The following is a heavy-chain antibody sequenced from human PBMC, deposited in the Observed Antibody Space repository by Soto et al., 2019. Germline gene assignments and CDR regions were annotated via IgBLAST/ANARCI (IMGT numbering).Heavy chain of an antibody. CDR3: AKDSSGWSRLRYAFDI. CDR1: GFTFSSYG. CDR2: ISYDGSNK. Sequence: QVQLVESGGGVVQPGRSLRLSCAASGFTFSSYGMHWVRQAPGKGLEWVAVISYDGSNKYYADSVKGRFTISRDNSKNTLYLQMNSLRAEDTAVYYCAKDSSGWSRLRYAFDIWGQGTMVTVSS. V-gene: IGHV3-30*18. D-gene: IGHD6-19*01. J-gene: IGHJ3*02.